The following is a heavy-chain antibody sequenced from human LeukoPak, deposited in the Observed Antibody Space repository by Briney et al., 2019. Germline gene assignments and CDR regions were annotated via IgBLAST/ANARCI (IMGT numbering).Heavy chain of an antibody. CDR3: VRGDYYGSPKVVAA. J-gene: IGHJ5*02. Sequence: ASVKVSCKASGYTFTDYYINWVRQAPGQGLEWIGWINPNSGDTNYAQKFQDRVTMTRDTSISTAYIELNLLRSDDTAVFYCVRGDYYGSPKVVAAWGQGTLVTVSS. D-gene: IGHD3-10*01. CDR1: GYTFTDYY. CDR2: INPNSGDT. V-gene: IGHV1-2*02.